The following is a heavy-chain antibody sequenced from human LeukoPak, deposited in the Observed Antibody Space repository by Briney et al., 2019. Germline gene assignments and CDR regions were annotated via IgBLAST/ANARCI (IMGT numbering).Heavy chain of an antibody. CDR2: IYTSGST. Sequence: GSLRLSCAASGFTFSDYYWSWIRQPAGKGLEWIGRIYTSGSTNYNPSLKSRVTMSVDTSKNQFSLKLSSVTAADTAVYYCARVTTAMAPDYWGQGTLVTVSS. CDR1: GFTFSDYY. J-gene: IGHJ4*02. V-gene: IGHV4-4*07. CDR3: ARVTTAMAPDY. D-gene: IGHD5-18*01.